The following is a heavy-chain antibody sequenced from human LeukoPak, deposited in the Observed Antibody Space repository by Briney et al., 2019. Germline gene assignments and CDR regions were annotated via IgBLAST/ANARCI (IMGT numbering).Heavy chain of an antibody. CDR3: ARGAVVRGDYGEFDY. Sequence: SETLSLTCAVYGGSFSGYYWSWIRQPPGKGLEWIGEINHSGSTNYNPSLKSRVTISVDTSKNQFSLKLSSVTAADTAVYYCARGAVVRGDYGEFDYWGQGTLVTVSS. CDR2: INHSGST. V-gene: IGHV4-34*01. D-gene: IGHD4-17*01. J-gene: IGHJ4*02. CDR1: GGSFSGYY.